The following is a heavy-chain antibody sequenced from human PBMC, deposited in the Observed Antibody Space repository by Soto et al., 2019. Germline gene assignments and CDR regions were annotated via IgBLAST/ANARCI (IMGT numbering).Heavy chain of an antibody. J-gene: IGHJ6*03. CDR1: GFSLSTSGMC. CDR2: IDWDDEK. CDR3: ARGKYSSSSDYYYYMDV. V-gene: IGHV2-70*11. D-gene: IGHD6-6*01. Sequence: SGPTLVKPTQTLTLTCTFSGFSLSTSGMCVSWIRQPQGRPWDWLDRIDWDDEKYYSTSLKTRLTISKDTSKNQVVLTMTNMDPVDTATYYCARGKYSSSSDYYYYMDVWGKGTTVTVSS.